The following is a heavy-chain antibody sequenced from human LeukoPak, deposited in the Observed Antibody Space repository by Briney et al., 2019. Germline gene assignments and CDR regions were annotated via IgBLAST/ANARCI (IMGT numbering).Heavy chain of an antibody. Sequence: ASVKVSCKASGYTFTKYYIHWVRQAPGQGLEWMGLINPGGDNTNYAQNFQGRVTMTRDTSTSTAYMELSRLRSEDTAIYYCARIRDGYNDAYDIWGQGTVVSVPS. J-gene: IGHJ3*02. CDR2: INPGGDNT. CDR1: GYTFTKYY. CDR3: ARIRDGYNDAYDI. D-gene: IGHD5-24*01. V-gene: IGHV1-46*01.